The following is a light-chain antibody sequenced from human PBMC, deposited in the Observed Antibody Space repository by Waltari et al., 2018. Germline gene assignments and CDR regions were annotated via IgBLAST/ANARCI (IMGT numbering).Light chain of an antibody. V-gene: IGLV2-14*03. Sequence: QSALTQPASVSGSPGQSITISCTGSSSDVGGYDSLSWYQDRPGQAPNVINYDVSNRPSGVSGRFSVSKSGSTASLTISALQADDEADDYCYSQASKSVVLFGGGTKVTVL. CDR1: SSDVGGYDS. CDR2: DVS. J-gene: IGLJ2*01. CDR3: YSQASKSVVL.